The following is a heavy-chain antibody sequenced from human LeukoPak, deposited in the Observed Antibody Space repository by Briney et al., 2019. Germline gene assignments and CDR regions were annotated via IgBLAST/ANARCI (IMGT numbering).Heavy chain of an antibody. V-gene: IGHV1-8*03. D-gene: IGHD4-23*01. CDR3: ARGATDYGGNSLGY. CDR1: GYTFTSYD. J-gene: IGHJ4*02. Sequence: ASVKVPCKASGYTFTSYDINWVRQATGQGLEWMGWMNPNSGNTGYAQKFQGRVTITRNTSISTAYMELSSLRSEDTAVYYCARGATDYGGNSLGYWGQGTLVTVSS. CDR2: MNPNSGNT.